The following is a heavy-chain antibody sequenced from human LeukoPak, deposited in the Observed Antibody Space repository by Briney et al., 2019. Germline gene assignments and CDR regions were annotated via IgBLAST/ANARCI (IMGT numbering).Heavy chain of an antibody. Sequence: PSETLSLTCTVSGHSISSGYYWGWIRQPPGKGLEWIGSVHDSGSTYYNSSLKSRVTISLDSSKNQFSLRLCSVTAADTAVYYCTRDSSFPYWGQGTLITVSS. V-gene: IGHV4-38-2*02. CDR3: TRDSSFPY. CDR1: GHSISSGYY. CDR2: VHDSGST. J-gene: IGHJ4*02.